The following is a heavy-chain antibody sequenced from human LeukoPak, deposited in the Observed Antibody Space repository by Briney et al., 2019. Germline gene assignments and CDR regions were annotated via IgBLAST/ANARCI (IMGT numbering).Heavy chain of an antibody. J-gene: IGHJ6*02. CDR2: ISYDGSNK. V-gene: IGHV3-30*18. Sequence: GGSLRLSCAVSGFTFSSYGMHWVRQAPGKGLEWVAVISYDGSNKYYADSVKGRFTISRDNSKNTLYLQMNSLRAEDTAVYYCAKVGYSGSYYYYGMDVWGQGTTVTVSS. D-gene: IGHD5-12*01. CDR1: GFTFSSYG. CDR3: AKVGYSGSYYYYGMDV.